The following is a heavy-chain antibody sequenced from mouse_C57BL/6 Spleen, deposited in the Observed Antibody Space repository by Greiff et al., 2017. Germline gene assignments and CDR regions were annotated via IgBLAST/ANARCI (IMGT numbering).Heavy chain of an antibody. D-gene: IGHD2-2*01. CDR3: ARHVGYYFDY. Sequence: DVQLVESGGGLVKPGGSLKLSCAASGFTFSGYTMHWVRQTPEKGLEWVANISGGGGNTYYPDSVKGRCTITRDNATNTLYLQMSSLRSEDTALYYCARHVGYYFDYWGQGTSVTVSS. CDR2: ISGGGGNT. J-gene: IGHJ2*02. V-gene: IGHV5-9*01. CDR1: GFTFSGYT.